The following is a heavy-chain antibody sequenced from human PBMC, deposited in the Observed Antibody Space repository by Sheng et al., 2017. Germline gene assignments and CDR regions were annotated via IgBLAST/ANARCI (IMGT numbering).Heavy chain of an antibody. D-gene: IGHD1-7*01. CDR2: INHSGST. Sequence: QVQLQQWGAGLLKPSETLSLTCAVYGGSFSGYYWSWIRQPPGKGLEWIGEINHSGSTNYNPSLKSRVTISVDTSKNQFSLKLSSVTAADTAVYYCARQRTGTKFLWGYWGQGNPWSPSPQ. CDR1: GGSFSGYY. J-gene: IGHJ4*02. CDR3: ARQRTGTKFLWGY. V-gene: IGHV4-34*02.